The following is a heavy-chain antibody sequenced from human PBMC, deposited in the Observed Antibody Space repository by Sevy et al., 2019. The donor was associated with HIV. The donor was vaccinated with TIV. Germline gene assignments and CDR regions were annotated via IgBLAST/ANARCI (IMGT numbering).Heavy chain of an antibody. V-gene: IGHV3-30*04. CDR3: VREGTTQYVYGMDV. CDR2: ITFDGSMK. D-gene: IGHD3-10*02. CDR1: GFTFSSFA. Sequence: GGSLRLSCAASGFTFSSFAMHWVRQAPGKGLEWVTVITFDGSMKSYANSVRGRFTISRDNSKHTLYLQVNSLRAEDTAVYYCVREGTTQYVYGMDVWGQGTTVTVSS. J-gene: IGHJ6*02.